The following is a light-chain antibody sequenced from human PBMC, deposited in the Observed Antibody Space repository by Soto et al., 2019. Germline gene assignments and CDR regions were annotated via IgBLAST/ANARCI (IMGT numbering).Light chain of an antibody. CDR1: TGAVTSGHY. CDR3: LLSYSGARGV. V-gene: IGLV7-46*01. CDR2: DTS. Sequence: QAVVTQEPSLTVSPGGTVTLTCGSSTGAVTSGHYPYWFQQKPGQAPRTLNYDTSNKHSWTPAPFSGSLLGGKAALTLSGAQPEDEAEYYGLLSYSGARGVFGGGTKVTVL. J-gene: IGLJ2*01.